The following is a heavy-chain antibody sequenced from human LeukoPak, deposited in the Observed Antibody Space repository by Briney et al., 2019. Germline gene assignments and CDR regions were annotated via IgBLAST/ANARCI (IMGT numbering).Heavy chain of an antibody. CDR1: RYTFTSYY. CDR2: VNPSGGST. D-gene: IGHD5-12*01. V-gene: IGHV1-46*01. CDR3: ARESGKGIVATIGY. Sequence: ASVKVSCKASRYTFTSYYMHWVRQAPGQGLEWMGIVNPSGGSTSYAQKFQGRVTMTRDMSTSTVYMELSSLRSEDTAVYYCARESGKGIVATIGYWGQGTLVTVSS. J-gene: IGHJ4*02.